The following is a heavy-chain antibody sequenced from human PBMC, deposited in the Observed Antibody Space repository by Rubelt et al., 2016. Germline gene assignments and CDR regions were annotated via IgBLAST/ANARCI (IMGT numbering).Heavy chain of an antibody. CDR3: ARDPTTRFTSTGWFDP. D-gene: IGHD5-12*01. CDR2: ISAYNGNT. V-gene: IGHV1-18*01. J-gene: IGHJ5*02. CDR1: GYTFTSYG. Sequence: QVQLVQSGAEVKKPGASVKVSCKASGYTFTSYGISWVRQAPGQGLEWMGWISAYNGNTNYAQKFQGRGTMTTDTATSTAYMELRSLRSDDTAVYYCARDPTTRFTSTGWFDPWGQGTLVTVSS.